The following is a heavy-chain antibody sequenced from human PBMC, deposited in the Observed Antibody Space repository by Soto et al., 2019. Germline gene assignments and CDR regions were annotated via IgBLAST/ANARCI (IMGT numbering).Heavy chain of an antibody. CDR2: NNPATGAA. J-gene: IGHJ3*02. CDR3: ARGGGVGVAGAAAFEM. D-gene: IGHD3-3*01. CDR1: GYPVTAYY. Sequence: QLHLVQSGAVVKKPGASVTVSCSASGYPVTAYYMHWVRQAPGRGLEWMGGNNPATGAAKYTQTFQGRVTMTRDTPTSTGFMELSCLTTGVTAVFYCARGGGVGVAGAAAFEMWGQGTLVTVSS. V-gene: IGHV1-2*02.